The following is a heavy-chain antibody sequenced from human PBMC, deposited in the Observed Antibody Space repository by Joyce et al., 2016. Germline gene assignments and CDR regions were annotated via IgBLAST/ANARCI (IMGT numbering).Heavy chain of an antibody. V-gene: IGHV4-34*02. CDR2: VNTSGST. J-gene: IGHJ4*02. Sequence: QVQLQQWGAGLLKPSETLSLTCGVNGGPFRGFLWPLVRQPPVEGLQWIGDVNTSGSTNYNPSLKSRVTISVDTSKNQFSLTLTSITAADTAMYYCARSQWLAPLMYWGQGSLVAVSS. CDR3: ARSQWLAPLMY. D-gene: IGHD6-19*01. CDR1: GGPFRGFL.